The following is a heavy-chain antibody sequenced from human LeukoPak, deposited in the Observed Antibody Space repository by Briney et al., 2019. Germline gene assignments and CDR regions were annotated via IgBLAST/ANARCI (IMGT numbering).Heavy chain of an antibody. V-gene: IGHV5-51*01. CDR3: ARGVAATY. Sequence: GESLKISCETSGYSFNTYWIGWVRQMPVKGLEWMGIIYPDDSDTRYRPSFQGQVTISADKSISTAYLQWSSLKASDTAMYYCARGVAATYWGQGTLVTVSS. D-gene: IGHD2-15*01. J-gene: IGHJ4*02. CDR1: GYSFNTYW. CDR2: IYPDDSDT.